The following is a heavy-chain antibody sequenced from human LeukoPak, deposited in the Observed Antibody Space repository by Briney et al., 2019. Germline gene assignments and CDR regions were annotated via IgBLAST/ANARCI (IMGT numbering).Heavy chain of an antibody. Sequence: SETLSLTCAVYGGSFSGYYWSWIRQPPGKGLEWIGEINHSGSTNYNPSLKSRVTISVDTSKNQFSLKLSSVTAADTAVYYCARRRQQLVRFAFDIWGQGTMVTVSS. J-gene: IGHJ3*02. CDR1: GGSFSGYY. V-gene: IGHV4-34*01. CDR3: ARRRQQLVRFAFDI. CDR2: INHSGST. D-gene: IGHD6-13*01.